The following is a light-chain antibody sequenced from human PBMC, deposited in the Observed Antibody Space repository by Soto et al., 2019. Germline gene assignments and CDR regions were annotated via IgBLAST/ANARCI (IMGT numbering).Light chain of an antibody. CDR3: QQYGSSPLFT. J-gene: IGKJ3*01. CDR2: GAA. V-gene: IGKV3-20*01. Sequence: EIVLTLSPGTLSLSPGERATLSCRASQSVSSTYLAWYQHKPGQAPRLLIYGAATRAAGVPDRFSGSGSGTDFTLTISRLEPEDFAVYYCQQYGSSPLFTFGPGTKVEIK. CDR1: QSVSSTY.